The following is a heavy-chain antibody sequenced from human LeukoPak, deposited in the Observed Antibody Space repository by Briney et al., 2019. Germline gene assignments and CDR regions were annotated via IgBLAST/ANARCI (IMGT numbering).Heavy chain of an antibody. CDR3: AKRLWFGELSAAYYYYGMDV. CDR2: ISGSGDST. J-gene: IGHJ6*02. Sequence: GGSLRLSCAASGFTFSTYAVNWVRRAPGKGLEWVSTISGSGDSTYYADSVKGQFTISRDNSKNTLYLQMNSLRAEDTAVYYCAKRLWFGELSAAYYYYGMDVWGQGTTVTVSS. V-gene: IGHV3-23*01. CDR1: GFTFSTYA. D-gene: IGHD3-10*01.